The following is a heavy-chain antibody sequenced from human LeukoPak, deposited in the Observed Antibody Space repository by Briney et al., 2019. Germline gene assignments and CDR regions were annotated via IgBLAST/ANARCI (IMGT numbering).Heavy chain of an antibody. CDR1: GYTFTGYY. V-gene: IGHV1-2*02. J-gene: IGHJ4*02. CDR3: ARSIRGIAAAVNY. CDR2: INPNSGGT. Sequence: VASVKVSCKASGYTFTGYYMHWVRQAPGQGLERMGWINPNSGGTNYAQKFQGRVTMTRDTSISTAYMELSRLRSDDTAVYYCARSIRGIAAAVNYWGQGTLVTVSS. D-gene: IGHD6-13*01.